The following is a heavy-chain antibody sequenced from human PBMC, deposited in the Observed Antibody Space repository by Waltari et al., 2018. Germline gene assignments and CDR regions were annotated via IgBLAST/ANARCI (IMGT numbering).Heavy chain of an antibody. D-gene: IGHD3-10*01. CDR2: TGDGVSVT. CDR3: ARGFGELLPLDY. CDR1: GFTFINNA. J-gene: IGHJ4*02. V-gene: IGHV3-23*04. Sequence: EVQLVESGGGLVQPGGSLRLSCAVSGFTFINNAIRWVRQAPGKVLDWVSATGDGVSVTYDADSAKGRFSISRDNSKNTVYLQMNSLRAEDSALYYCARGFGELLPLDYWGQGTLVTVST.